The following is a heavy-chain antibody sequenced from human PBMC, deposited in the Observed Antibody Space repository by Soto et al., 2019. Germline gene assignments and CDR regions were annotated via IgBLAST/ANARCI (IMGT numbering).Heavy chain of an antibody. CDR2: ISSSSSTI. V-gene: IGHV3-48*01. Sequence: GGSLRLSCAASGFTFSRYGMHWVRQAPGKGLEWVSYISSSSSTIYYADSVKGRFTIPRDNAKNSLYLQMNSLRAEDTAVYYCARANYYGSPGDFDYWGQGTLVTVSS. J-gene: IGHJ4*02. CDR1: GFTFSRYG. CDR3: ARANYYGSPGDFDY. D-gene: IGHD3-10*01.